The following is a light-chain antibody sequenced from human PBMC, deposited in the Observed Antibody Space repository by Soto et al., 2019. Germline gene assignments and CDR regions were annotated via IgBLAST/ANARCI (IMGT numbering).Light chain of an antibody. V-gene: IGKV1-33*01. CDR1: QDITNY. J-gene: IGKJ2*01. Sequence: DIQMTQSPSSLSASVGDRVTITCQASQDITNYLNWYQQKPGKAPKLLIYGASNLETGVPSRFSGSGSGTDFTFTISSLQPEDIARYYCQQYENFPYTFGQGTKLEIK. CDR3: QQYENFPYT. CDR2: GAS.